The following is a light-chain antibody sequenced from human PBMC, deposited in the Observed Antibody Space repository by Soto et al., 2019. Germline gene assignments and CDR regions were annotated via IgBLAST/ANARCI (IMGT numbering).Light chain of an antibody. Sequence: EIVMTQSPATLSVSPGERATLCCRASQSVTSNLAWYQQKPGQPPRRLIYGASTRATGIPARFSGSGSGTEFTLTISSLQSEDFAVYYCQQYNNWPLTFGGGTKVEIK. CDR1: QSVTSN. V-gene: IGKV3-15*01. J-gene: IGKJ4*01. CDR2: GAS. CDR3: QQYNNWPLT.